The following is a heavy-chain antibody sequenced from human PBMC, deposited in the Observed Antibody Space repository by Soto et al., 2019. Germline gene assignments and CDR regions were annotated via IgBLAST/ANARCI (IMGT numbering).Heavy chain of an antibody. Sequence: QVQLVQSGADVKKPGTSVKVSCKAAGYSFTNYCMYWVRQAPGQGLEWMGMINPRTGSTRYAQKFQDRVTLTRDTYTTTVSMELSTLTSDDTAVYYCARDGGLLTASWHYDRWGPGTMVTGSS. J-gene: IGHJ2*01. CDR3: ARDGGLLTASWHYDR. CDR1: GYSFTNYC. D-gene: IGHD2-15*01. CDR2: INPRTGST. V-gene: IGHV1-46*01.